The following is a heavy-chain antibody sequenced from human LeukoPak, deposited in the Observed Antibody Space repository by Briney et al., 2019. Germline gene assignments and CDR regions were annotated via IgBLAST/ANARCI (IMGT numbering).Heavy chain of an antibody. J-gene: IGHJ4*02. CDR1: GFTFSSYS. CDR3: ARGPGGARD. Sequence: QPGGSLRLSCAASGFTFSSYSMNWVRQAPGKGLEWVSYISSSSSTIYYADSVKGRFTISRDNAKSSLYLQMNSLRAEDTAVYCCARGPGGARDWGQGTLVTVSS. V-gene: IGHV3-48*04. D-gene: IGHD3-16*01. CDR2: ISSSSSTI.